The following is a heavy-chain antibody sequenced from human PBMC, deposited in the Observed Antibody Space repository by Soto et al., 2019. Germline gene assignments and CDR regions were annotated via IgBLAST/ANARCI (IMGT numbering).Heavy chain of an antibody. CDR3: ARLRRDIVVVAALYLDH. CDR1: GGSVSSGSYH. V-gene: IGHV4-61*01. Sequence: SETLSLTCTVSGGSVSSGSYHWSWIRQPPGKGLDWIGYIYYSGSTNYNPSLKSRVTISVDTSKNQFSLKLSSVTAADTAVYYCARLRRDIVVVAALYLDHWGQGTLVTVSS. J-gene: IGHJ4*02. CDR2: IYYSGST. D-gene: IGHD2-2*01.